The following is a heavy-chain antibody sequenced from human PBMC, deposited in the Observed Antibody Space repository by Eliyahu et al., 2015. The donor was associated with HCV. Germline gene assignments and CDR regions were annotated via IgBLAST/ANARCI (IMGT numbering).Heavy chain of an antibody. CDR3: ARWGYYYDSSGYLDY. D-gene: IGHD3-22*01. J-gene: IGHJ4*02. V-gene: IGHV4-61*01. CDR2: IYYSGST. Sequence: QVQLQESGPGLVKPSATLSLXCTXSSXSXXXGSYYWXWIRQPPGKGLXWIGRIYYSGSTNYNPSLKSRVNISVDTSNNQFSLKLSSVTAADTAVYYCARWGYYYDSSGYLDYWGQGTLVTVSS. CDR1: SXSXXXGSYY.